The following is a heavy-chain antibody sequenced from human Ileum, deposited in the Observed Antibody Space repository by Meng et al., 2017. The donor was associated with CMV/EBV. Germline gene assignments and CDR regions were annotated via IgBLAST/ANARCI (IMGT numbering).Heavy chain of an antibody. D-gene: IGHD5-24*01. J-gene: IGHJ4*02. V-gene: IGHV1-2*02. CDR1: GYSFTDYY. CDR3: AREGDGYTWDY. Sequence: ASVKVSCKASGYSFTDYYIHWVRQAPGQGLERMGWMNPNTGAKNYAQKFQGRVTMTRDTSINTAYIELSNLRSDATAIYYCAREGDGYTWDYWGQGTLVTVSS. CDR2: MNPNTGAK.